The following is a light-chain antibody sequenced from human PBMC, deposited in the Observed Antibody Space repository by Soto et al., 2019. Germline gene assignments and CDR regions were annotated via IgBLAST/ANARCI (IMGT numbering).Light chain of an antibody. CDR1: QSVDKF. CDR2: DSS. V-gene: IGKV3-15*01. Sequence: EVELTQSPATLSLSPGETSTLSCSSSQSVDKFLAWYQQRPGQPPRLLIFDSSNRATGIPARFSGSGSGTEFTLTISSLQSEDFAVYYCHQYNNWPPWTFGQGTKVDI. J-gene: IGKJ1*01. CDR3: HQYNNWPPWT.